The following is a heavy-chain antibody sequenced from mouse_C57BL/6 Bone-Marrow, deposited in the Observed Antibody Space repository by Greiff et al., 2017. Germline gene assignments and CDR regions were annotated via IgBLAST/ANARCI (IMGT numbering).Heavy chain of an antibody. Sequence: EVKLMESGGDLVKPGGSLKLSCAASGFTFSSYGMSWVRQTPDKRLAWVATISSGGSYTYYPDRVKGRFTISRDKSQNTLYLKMSSLKSEDTAMYYCARRRIPHWYFDVWGTGTTVTVSS. CDR3: ARRRIPHWYFDV. CDR2: ISSGGSYT. J-gene: IGHJ1*03. CDR1: GFTFSSYG. V-gene: IGHV5-6*02.